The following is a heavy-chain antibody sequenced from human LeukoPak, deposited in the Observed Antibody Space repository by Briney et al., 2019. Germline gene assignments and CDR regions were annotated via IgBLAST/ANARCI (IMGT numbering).Heavy chain of an antibody. V-gene: IGHV1-69*13. CDR3: ARDYGVPGTTPFFDY. D-gene: IGHD1-1*01. CDR1: GGTFSSYA. CDR2: IIPIFGTA. J-gene: IGHJ4*02. Sequence: ASVKVSCKASGGTFSSYAISWVRQAPGQGLEWMGGIIPIFGTANYAQKFQGRVTITADESTSTAYMELSSRRSEDTAVYYCARDYGVPGTTPFFDYWGQGTLVTVSS.